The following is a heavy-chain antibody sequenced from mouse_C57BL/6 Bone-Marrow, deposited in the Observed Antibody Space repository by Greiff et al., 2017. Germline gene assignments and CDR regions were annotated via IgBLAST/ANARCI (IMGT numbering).Heavy chain of an antibody. V-gene: IGHV5-17*01. CDR1: GFTFSDYG. CDR3: ARSYYYGSSYNGDYYAMDY. CDR2: ISSGSSTI. D-gene: IGHD1-1*01. J-gene: IGHJ4*01. Sequence: DVHLVESGGGLVKPGGSLKLSCAASGFTFSDYGMHWVRQAPEKGLEWVAYISSGSSTIYYADTVKGRFPISRDNAKNTLFLQMTSLRSEDTAMYYCARSYYYGSSYNGDYYAMDYGGQGTSVTVSS.